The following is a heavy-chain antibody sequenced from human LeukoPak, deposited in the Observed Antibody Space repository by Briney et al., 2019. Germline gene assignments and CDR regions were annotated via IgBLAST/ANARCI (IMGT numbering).Heavy chain of an antibody. CDR1: GGSISSDGFY. Sequence: SQTLSLTCAISGGSISSDGFYWSWIRQHPGKGLEWIGYIYYSGSAYYNPSLKSRVTISVDTSKNQFSLKLTSVTAADTAVYYCARTYYDSGLDYWGQETLVTVSS. J-gene: IGHJ4*02. D-gene: IGHD3-22*01. V-gene: IGHV4-31*11. CDR2: IYYSGSA. CDR3: ARTYYDSGLDY.